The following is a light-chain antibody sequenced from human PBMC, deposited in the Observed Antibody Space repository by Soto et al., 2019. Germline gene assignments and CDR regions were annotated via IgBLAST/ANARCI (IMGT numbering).Light chain of an antibody. J-gene: IGLJ1*01. CDR3: ALYLGSGISV. CDR2: STN. Sequence: QTVVTQEPSFSVSPGGTVTLTCGLSSGSVSTSYYPSWYQQTPGQAPRTLIYSTNTRSSGVPDRFSGSILGNKAALTITGAQADDESDYYCALYLGSGISVFGTGTQLTVL. V-gene: IGLV8-61*01. CDR1: SGSVSTSYY.